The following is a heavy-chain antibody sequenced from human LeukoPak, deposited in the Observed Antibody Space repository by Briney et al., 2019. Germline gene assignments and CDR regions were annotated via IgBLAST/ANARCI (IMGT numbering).Heavy chain of an antibody. CDR2: INPNSGGT. V-gene: IGHV1-2*02. CDR3: ARAPVKTIAVAGSFDY. D-gene: IGHD6-19*01. CDR1: GYTFTGYY. J-gene: IGHJ4*02. Sequence: ASVKVSCKASGYTFTGYYMHWVRQAPGQGLEWMGWINPNSGGTNYAQKFQGRVTMTRDTSISTAYMELSRLRSDDTAVYYCARAPVKTIAVAGSFDYWGQGTLVTVSS.